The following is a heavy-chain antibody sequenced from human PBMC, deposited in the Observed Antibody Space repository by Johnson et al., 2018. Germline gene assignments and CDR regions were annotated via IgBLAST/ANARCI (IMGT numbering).Heavy chain of an antibody. D-gene: IGHD1-7*01. V-gene: IGHV3-30*18. J-gene: IGHJ3*02. Sequence: QVQLVQSGGGVVQPGRSLRLSCAASGFTFSTYGMHWVRQAPGKGLEWLSVISFDGSNKNYVDSVKGRFTISRDNSKNTLYLQMNSLRAEDTAVYYCAKDTGRMNYGSPFDIWGQGTMVTVSS. CDR2: ISFDGSNK. CDR3: AKDTGRMNYGSPFDI. CDR1: GFTFSTYG.